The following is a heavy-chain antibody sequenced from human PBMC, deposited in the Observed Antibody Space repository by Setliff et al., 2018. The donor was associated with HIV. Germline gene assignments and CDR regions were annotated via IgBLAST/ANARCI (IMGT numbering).Heavy chain of an antibody. D-gene: IGHD1-26*01. J-gene: IGHJ2*01. CDR1: GESLSGGY. CDR3: ARGPTPGICYSGTFRYWYFDV. Sequence: SENLSLTCAVYGESLSGGYWSWIRQSPGKGLEWIGEIDHRGTTNYNPSLKSRVTILLHTSSNQFSLELNSVLAADTAVYYCARGPTPGICYSGTFRYWYFDVWGRGTLVTVS. V-gene: IGHV4-34*01. CDR2: IDHRGTT.